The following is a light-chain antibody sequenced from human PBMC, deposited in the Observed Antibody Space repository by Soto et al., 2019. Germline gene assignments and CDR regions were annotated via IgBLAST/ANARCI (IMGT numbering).Light chain of an antibody. V-gene: IGKV3-15*01. J-gene: IGKJ3*01. CDR1: QSVSSN. CDR3: QQYNNWNPRFT. Sequence: EIVMTQSPATLSVSPGERATLSCRASQSVSSNLAWYQQKPGQAPRLLIYGASTRATGIPARFSGSGSGTEFTLTISSLQSEDFAVYYCQQYNNWNPRFTFGPGTKVDIK. CDR2: GAS.